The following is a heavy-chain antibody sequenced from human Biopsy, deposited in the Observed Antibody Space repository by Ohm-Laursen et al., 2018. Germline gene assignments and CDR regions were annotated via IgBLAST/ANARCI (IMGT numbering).Heavy chain of an antibody. V-gene: IGHV3-11*01. CDR3: ARDTRWSPYSMDL. CDR1: GFSFSDYH. D-gene: IGHD4-23*01. J-gene: IGHJ6*02. CDR2: ISGGGTI. Sequence: SLRLSCAASGFSFSDYHMRWIRQAPGRGLEWVSYISGGGTIYYGDSMKGRVTISRDNAKNSLYLQMHSLRAEDTAVYYCARDTRWSPYSMDLWGQGTMVVVS.